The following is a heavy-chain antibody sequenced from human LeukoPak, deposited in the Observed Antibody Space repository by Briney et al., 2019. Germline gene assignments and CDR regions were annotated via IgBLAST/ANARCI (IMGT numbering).Heavy chain of an antibody. CDR1: GFTLSSYA. V-gene: IGHV3-15*01. J-gene: IGHJ4*02. CDR3: TKDIGYFDY. Sequence: GGSLRLSCAASGFTLSSYAMSWVRQAPGKGLEWVGRFKSKTDGGTTDYAAPVKGRFIISRDDSKNTLYLQMNSLKTEDTAVYYCTKDIGYFDYWGQGTLVTVSS. CDR2: FKSKTDGGTT.